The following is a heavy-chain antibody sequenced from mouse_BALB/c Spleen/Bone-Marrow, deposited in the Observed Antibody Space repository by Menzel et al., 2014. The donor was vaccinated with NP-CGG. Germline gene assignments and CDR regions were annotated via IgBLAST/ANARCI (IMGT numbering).Heavy chain of an antibody. J-gene: IGHJ1*01. D-gene: IGHD1-1*01. V-gene: IGHV1S81*02. Sequence: QVQLQQSGAELVKPGASVKLSCKASGYTFTSYWMHWVKQRPGLGLEWIGEINPSNGRTNYNEKFKSKATLTVDKSSSTAYMQLSSLTSGDSAVYYCAPYYYGSSYGFYWYFDVWGAGTTVTVSS. CDR2: INPSNGRT. CDR3: APYYYGSSYGFYWYFDV. CDR1: GYTFTSYW.